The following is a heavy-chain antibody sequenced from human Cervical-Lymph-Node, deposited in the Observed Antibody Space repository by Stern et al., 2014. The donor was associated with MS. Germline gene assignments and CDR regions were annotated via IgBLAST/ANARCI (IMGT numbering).Heavy chain of an antibody. CDR3: ARHVQGFDY. CDR1: GYRFTIYY. J-gene: IGHJ4*02. V-gene: IGHV5-51*01. Sequence: VQLVQSGAEVKKPGESLKISCKLSGYRFTIYYIAWVRPMPGKGLEWMGVIYPYDSDTTYSPSFQGQVTISADKSITTAYLQWSSLRASDPAMYYCARHVQGFDYWGQGTLVTVSS. CDR2: IYPYDSDT.